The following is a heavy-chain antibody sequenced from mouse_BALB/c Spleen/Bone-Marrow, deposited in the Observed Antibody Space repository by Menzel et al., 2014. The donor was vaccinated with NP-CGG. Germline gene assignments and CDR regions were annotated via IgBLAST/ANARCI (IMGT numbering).Heavy chain of an antibody. CDR1: GFNIKDYY. CDR3: IARDYRYEGYAMDH. J-gene: IGHJ4*01. V-gene: IGHV14-4*02. Sequence: EVQLQESGAGLVRSGASVKLSCTASGFNIKDYYMHWVKQRPEQGLEWIGWIDPENGDTEYAPRFQGRATMTADTSSNTAYLQLSSLTSEDTAVYYCIARDYRYEGYAMDHWGQGTSVTVSS. D-gene: IGHD2-14*01. CDR2: IDPENGDT.